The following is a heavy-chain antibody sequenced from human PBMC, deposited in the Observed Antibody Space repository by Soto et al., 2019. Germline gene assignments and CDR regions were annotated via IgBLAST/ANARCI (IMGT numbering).Heavy chain of an antibody. CDR3: ASSQGDY. Sequence: EVHLVESGGVVVQPGGSLRLSCAASGFTFDDHNMHWVRQAPGKGLEWVSRISWDGVTTYYADSVKGRFTISRDNSKNSLYLQMKALTTEDTALYYCASSQGDYWGQGTLVTVSS. CDR1: GFTFDDHN. CDR2: ISWDGVTT. V-gene: IGHV3-43*01. J-gene: IGHJ4*02.